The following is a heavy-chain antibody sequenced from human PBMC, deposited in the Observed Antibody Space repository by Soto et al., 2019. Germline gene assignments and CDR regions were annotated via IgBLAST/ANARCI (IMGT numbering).Heavy chain of an antibody. V-gene: IGHV4-39*01. CDR2: IYYSGST. CDR3: ARQLRYYYDSSGSYGLDV. D-gene: IGHD3-22*01. CDR1: GGSISSSSYY. J-gene: IGHJ6*02. Sequence: SETLSLTCTVSGGSISSSSYYWGWIRPPPGSGLEWIGSIYYSGSTYYNPSLKSRVTISIDTSKNQFSLKLSSVTAADTAIYYCARQLRYYYDSSGSYGLDVWGQGTTVS.